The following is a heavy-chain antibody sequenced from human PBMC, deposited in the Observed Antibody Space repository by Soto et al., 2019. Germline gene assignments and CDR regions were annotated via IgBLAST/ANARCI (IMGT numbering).Heavy chain of an antibody. V-gene: IGHV4-34*01. Sequence: PSETLSLTCAVYGGSFSAYYWSWIRQPRGEGLEWIGEVNHSGSTNSNPSLKSRVSISLDTSKNQFSLKLSSVTAADTAVYYCARATAPVLRSLEWSTIIPHYFDFWGQGTLVTVSS. D-gene: IGHD3-3*01. J-gene: IGHJ4*02. CDR2: VNHSGST. CDR3: ARATAPVLRSLEWSTIIPHYFDF. CDR1: GGSFSAYY.